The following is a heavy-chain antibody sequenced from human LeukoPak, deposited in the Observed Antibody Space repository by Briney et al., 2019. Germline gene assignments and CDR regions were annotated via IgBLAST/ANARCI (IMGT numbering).Heavy chain of an antibody. CDR1: GGTFSSYA. Sequence: ASVKVPCKASGGTFSSYAISWVRQAPGQGLEWMGRIIPIFGIANYAQKFQGRVTITADKSTSTAYMELSSLRSEDTAVYYCASIPVAAAASDYWGQGTLVTVSS. CDR2: IIPIFGIA. V-gene: IGHV1-69*04. CDR3: ASIPVAAAASDY. D-gene: IGHD6-13*01. J-gene: IGHJ4*02.